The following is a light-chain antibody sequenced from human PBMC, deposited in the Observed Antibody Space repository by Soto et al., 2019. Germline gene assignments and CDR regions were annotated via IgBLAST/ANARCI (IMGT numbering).Light chain of an antibody. V-gene: IGKV4-1*01. Sequence: DIVMTQSPDSLAVSLGERATINCKSSQSVLYSSNNKNYLAWYQQRPGQPPKLLIYWASTRKSGVPDRFSCSGSGLAFTLTITSLQAEDVAVYYCQQYESTPPTFGQGTKLEIK. J-gene: IGKJ2*01. CDR1: QSVLYSSNNKNY. CDR2: WAS. CDR3: QQYESTPPT.